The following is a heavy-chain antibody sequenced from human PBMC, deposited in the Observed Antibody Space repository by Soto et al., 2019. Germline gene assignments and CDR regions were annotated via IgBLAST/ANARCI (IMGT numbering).Heavy chain of an antibody. CDR3: ARDRSGRLN. J-gene: IGHJ4*02. CDR2: IYYSGSA. D-gene: IGHD1-26*01. V-gene: IGHV4-31*03. CDR1: GDSISSGGYY. Sequence: QVQLQESGPGLVKPSQTLSLTCTVSGDSISSGGYYWSWIRQHPGKGLEWLGYIYYSGSAYYNPSLKTRVTMSVDPSKNQFSLKLSSVTAADTAVYYCARDRSGRLNWGQGTLVTVSS.